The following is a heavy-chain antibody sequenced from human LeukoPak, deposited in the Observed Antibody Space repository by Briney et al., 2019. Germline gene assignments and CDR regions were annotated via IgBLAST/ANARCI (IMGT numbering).Heavy chain of an antibody. CDR1: GFTFSSYG. J-gene: IGHJ4*02. CDR3: AKPADTAMVTVLYYFDY. D-gene: IGHD5-18*01. CDR2: ISYDGSNK. Sequence: GGSLRLSCAASGFTFSSYGMHWVHQAPGKGLEWVAVISYDGSNKYYADSVKGRFTISRDNSKNTLYLQMNSLRAEDTAVYYCAKPADTAMVTVLYYFDYWGQGTLVTVSS. V-gene: IGHV3-30*18.